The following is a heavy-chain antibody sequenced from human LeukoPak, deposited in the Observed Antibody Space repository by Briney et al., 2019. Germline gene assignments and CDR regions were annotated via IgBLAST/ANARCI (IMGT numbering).Heavy chain of an antibody. Sequence: PSETLSLTCTVSGGSISSYYWSWIRQPPGKGLEWIGYIYYSGSTNYNPSLKSRVTIPVDTSKNQFSLKLSSVTAADTAVYYCARHLLRAKRQTHEFDPWGQGTLVTVSS. CDR3: ARHLLRAKRQTHEFDP. V-gene: IGHV4-59*08. CDR1: GGSISSYY. J-gene: IGHJ5*02. CDR2: IYYSGST. D-gene: IGHD1-1*01.